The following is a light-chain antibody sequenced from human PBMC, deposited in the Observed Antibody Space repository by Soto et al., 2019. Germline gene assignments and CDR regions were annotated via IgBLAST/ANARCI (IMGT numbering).Light chain of an antibody. V-gene: IGLV2-8*01. J-gene: IGLJ1*01. CDR3: SSYAGSNIFV. CDR2: EVS. Sequence: QSLLTQPPPPARAPGAAGSHSRPGNIRHVGGYNFVAWYQQHPGKAPKLMISEVSKRPSGVPDRFSGSKSGNTASLTVSGLQAEHEADYYCSSYAGSNIFVFGTGTKVTVL. CDR1: IRHVGGYNF.